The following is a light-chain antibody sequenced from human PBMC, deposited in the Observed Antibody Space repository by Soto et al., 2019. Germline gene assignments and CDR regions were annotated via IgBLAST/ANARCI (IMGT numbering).Light chain of an antibody. J-gene: IGKJ2*01. CDR3: QQYNSYPMYT. CDR1: QSISSW. CDR2: KAS. V-gene: IGKV1-5*03. Sequence: DIQMTQSPSTLSASVGERVTITCRASQSISSWLAWYQQKPGKAPKLLIYKASSLESGVPSRFSGSGSGTEFTLTISSLQPDAFATYYCQQYNSYPMYTFGQGTKLEIK.